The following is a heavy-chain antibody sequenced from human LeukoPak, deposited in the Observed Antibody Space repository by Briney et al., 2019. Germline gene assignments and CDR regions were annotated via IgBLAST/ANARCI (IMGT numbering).Heavy chain of an antibody. Sequence: PSETLSLTCAVSGYSISSGYYWGWIRQPPGKGLEWIGSIYHSGSTYYNPSLKSRVTISVDTSKNQFSLKLSSVTAADTAVYYCARQRGLEGFDYWGRGTLVTVSS. CDR1: GYSISSGYY. CDR2: IYHSGST. D-gene: IGHD1-1*01. J-gene: IGHJ4*02. CDR3: ARQRGLEGFDY. V-gene: IGHV4-38-2*01.